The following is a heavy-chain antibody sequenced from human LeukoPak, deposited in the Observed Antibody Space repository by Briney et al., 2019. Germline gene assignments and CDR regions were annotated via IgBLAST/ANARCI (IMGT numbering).Heavy chain of an antibody. CDR1: GFTFSSYG. D-gene: IGHD1/OR15-1a*01. CDR2: IWYDGSNK. V-gene: IGHV3-33*06. J-gene: IGHJ4*02. Sequence: GGSLRLSCAASGFTFSSYGMPWVRQAPGKGLEWVAVIWYDGSNKYYADSVKGRFTISRDNSKNTLYLQMNSLRAEDTAVYYCAKEGEQYYFDYWGQGTLVTVSS. CDR3: AKEGEQYYFDY.